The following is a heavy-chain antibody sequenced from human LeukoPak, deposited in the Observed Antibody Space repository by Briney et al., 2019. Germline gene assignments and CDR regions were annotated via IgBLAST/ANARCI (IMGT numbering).Heavy chain of an antibody. Sequence: PGGSLRLSCAASEFSVGSNYMTWVRQAPGKGLEWVSLIYSGGSTYYADSVKGRFTISRDNSENALYLQMNSLRAEDTAVYYCARDQTPVLLWFGELSTPTYYFDYWGQGTLVTVSS. CDR2: IYSGGST. D-gene: IGHD3-10*01. CDR1: EFSVGSNY. CDR3: ARDQTPVLLWFGELSTPTYYFDY. J-gene: IGHJ4*02. V-gene: IGHV3-66*01.